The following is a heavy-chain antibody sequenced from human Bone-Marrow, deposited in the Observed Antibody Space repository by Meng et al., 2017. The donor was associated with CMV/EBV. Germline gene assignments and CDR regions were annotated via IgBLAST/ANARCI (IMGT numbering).Heavy chain of an antibody. D-gene: IGHD4-17*01. CDR3: VKDRNYGVYLGSDY. J-gene: IGHJ4*02. Sequence: GGSLRLSCAASGFTFEDYAMHWVRQAPGKGLEWVSGVTWNSGNIGYADSVKGRFTISRDNDKDSLYLQMDNLRSEDTALYYCVKDRNYGVYLGSDYCGQGTLVTVSS. CDR2: VTWNSGNI. V-gene: IGHV3-9*01. CDR1: GFTFEDYA.